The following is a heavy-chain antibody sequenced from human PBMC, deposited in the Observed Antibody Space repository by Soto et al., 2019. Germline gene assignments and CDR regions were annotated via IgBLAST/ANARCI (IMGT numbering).Heavy chain of an antibody. CDR3: AKDRGIQLWPYDSSGYYDY. CDR2: ISGSGGST. V-gene: IGHV3-23*01. CDR1: GXTFSSYA. Sequence: LRLSFAASGXTFSSYAMSWVRQAPGKGLEWVSAISGSGGSTYYADSVKGRFTISRDNSKNTLYLQMNSLRAEDTAVYYCAKDRGIQLWPYDSSGYYDYWGQGTLVTVSS. D-gene: IGHD3-22*01. J-gene: IGHJ4*02.